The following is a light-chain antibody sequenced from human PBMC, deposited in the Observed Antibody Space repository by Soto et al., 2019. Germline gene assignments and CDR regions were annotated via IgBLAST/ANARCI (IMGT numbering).Light chain of an antibody. CDR1: SSDVGGYNS. V-gene: IGLV2-14*03. J-gene: IGLJ1*01. Sequence: SALTQPSSVSGSPGHSSTASCTGTSSDVGGYNSVSWYQQHPGKPPKLIIYEVSNRPSGVYDRFSGSKSGNTASLTISGLQAEDEADYYCSSYTSTSSYVFANGTKVTV. CDR2: EVS. CDR3: SSYTSTSSYV.